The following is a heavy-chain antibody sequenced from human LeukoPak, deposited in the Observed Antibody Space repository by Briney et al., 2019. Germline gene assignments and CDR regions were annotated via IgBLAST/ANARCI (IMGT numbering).Heavy chain of an antibody. V-gene: IGHV3-7*01. CDR3: AREYCSSTSCYMSRHFDY. D-gene: IGHD2-2*02. Sequence: GGSLRLSCAASGFTFRSYGMHWVRQAPGKGLEWVANIKQDGSEKYYVDSVKGRFTISRDNAKNSLYLQMNSLRAEDTAVYYCAREYCSSTSCYMSRHFDYWGQGTLVTVSS. J-gene: IGHJ4*02. CDR2: IKQDGSEK. CDR1: GFTFRSYG.